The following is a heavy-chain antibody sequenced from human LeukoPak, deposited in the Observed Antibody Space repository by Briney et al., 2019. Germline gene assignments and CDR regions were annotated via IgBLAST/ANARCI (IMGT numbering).Heavy chain of an antibody. D-gene: IGHD3-22*01. J-gene: IGHJ3*02. CDR1: GFSLSTSGMC. CDR3: ARVDYYDSSGYDAFDI. Sequence: SGPALVKPTQTLTLTCTFSGFSLSTSGMCVSWIRQPPGKALEWLARIDWDDDKYYSTSLKTRLTISKDTSKNQVVLTMTNMDPVDTATYYCARVDYYDSSGYDAFDIWGQGTMVTVSS. CDR2: IDWDDDK. V-gene: IGHV2-70*11.